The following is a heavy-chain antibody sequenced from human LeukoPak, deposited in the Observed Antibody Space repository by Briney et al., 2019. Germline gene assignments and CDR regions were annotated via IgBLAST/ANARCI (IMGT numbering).Heavy chain of an antibody. V-gene: IGHV4-31*03. CDR3: ARLIHGRVVTAIEH. J-gene: IGHJ4*02. Sequence: SQTLSLTCTVSGGSISSGGYYWSWIRQHPGKGLEWIGYTHYSGSTDYNPSLKSRVTISVDTSKNQFSLRLRSVTAADTAVYYCARLIHGRVVTAIEHWGQGVLVTVSS. CDR2: THYSGST. D-gene: IGHD2-21*02. CDR1: GGSISSGGYY.